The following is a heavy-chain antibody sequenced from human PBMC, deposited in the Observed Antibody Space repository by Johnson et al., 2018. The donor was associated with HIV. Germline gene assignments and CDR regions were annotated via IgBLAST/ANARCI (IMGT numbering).Heavy chain of an antibody. CDR3: ARGFSKDDAFDI. J-gene: IGHJ3*02. CDR2: INWSSGSI. Sequence: VQLVESGGGLVQPGRSLRLSCAASGFNFDDYAMHWVRQAPGKGLEWVSGINWSSGSIGYADSVKARFTISRDNAKNSLYLQMNSLRAEDTALYYCARGFSKDDAFDIWGQGTMVTVSS. V-gene: IGHV3-9*01. CDR1: GFNFDDYA.